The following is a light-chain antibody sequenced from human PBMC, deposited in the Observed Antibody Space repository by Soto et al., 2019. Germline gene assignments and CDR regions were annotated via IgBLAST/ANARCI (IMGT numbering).Light chain of an antibody. CDR2: AAS. V-gene: IGKV1-39*01. CDR1: QGTSND. Sequence: DIQMTQPPSTLSGSVGDRATITRRARQGTSNDLGWYQQKPGKAPKLLIYAASSWQSGVPSRFSGSGSGTDFTLTISSLQPEDCATYYCQQSYSTPRTFGQGTKVDIK. J-gene: IGKJ1*01. CDR3: QQSYSTPRT.